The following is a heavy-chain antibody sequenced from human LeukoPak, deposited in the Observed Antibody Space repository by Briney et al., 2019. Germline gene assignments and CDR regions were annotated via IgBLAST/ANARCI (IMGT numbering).Heavy chain of an antibody. CDR1: GFTFSSYA. Sequence: GGSMRRSCAASGFTFSSYAMSWVRQAPGKGLEWVSAISGSGGSAYYADSVKGRFTISRDNSKNTLYLQMNSLRAEDTAVYYCAKSVMITFGGVIGAFDIWGQGTMVTVSS. CDR2: ISGSGGSA. CDR3: AKSVMITFGGVIGAFDI. D-gene: IGHD3-16*02. V-gene: IGHV3-23*01. J-gene: IGHJ3*02.